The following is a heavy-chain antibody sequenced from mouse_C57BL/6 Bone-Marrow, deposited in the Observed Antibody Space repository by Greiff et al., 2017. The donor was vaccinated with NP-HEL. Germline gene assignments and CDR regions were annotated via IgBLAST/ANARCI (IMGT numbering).Heavy chain of an antibody. J-gene: IGHJ2*01. V-gene: IGHV1-19*01. CDR2: INPYNGGT. D-gene: IGHD4-1*01. CDR3: ARRTGTGPDY. Sequence: VQLKQSGPVLVKPGASVKMSCKASGSTFTDYYMNWVKQSHGKSLEWIGVINPYNGGTSYNQKFKGKATLTVDKSSSTAYMELNSLTSEDSAVYYCARRTGTGPDYWGQGTTLTVSS. CDR1: GSTFTDYY.